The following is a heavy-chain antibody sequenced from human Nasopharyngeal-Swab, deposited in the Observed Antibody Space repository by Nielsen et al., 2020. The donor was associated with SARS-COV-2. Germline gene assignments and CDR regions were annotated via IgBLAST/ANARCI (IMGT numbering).Heavy chain of an antibody. V-gene: IGHV4-59*08. Sequence: WIRQPPGKGLEWIGHISYSGSTHYDPSFRSRVTMSVDTSTTQFTLKLTSVTAADTAVYYCVRHEGGTTLDYWGQGTLVTVSS. J-gene: IGHJ4*02. CDR2: ISYSGST. CDR3: VRHEGGTTLDY. D-gene: IGHD1-7*01.